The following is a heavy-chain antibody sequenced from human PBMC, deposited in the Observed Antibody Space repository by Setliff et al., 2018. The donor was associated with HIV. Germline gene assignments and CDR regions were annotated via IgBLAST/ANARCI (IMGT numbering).Heavy chain of an antibody. J-gene: IGHJ3*02. V-gene: IGHV4-31*03. CDR3: ASSGRYYDFWSGYYKGTDAFDT. CDR2: IYYSGST. D-gene: IGHD3-3*01. CDR1: GGSISSGGYY. Sequence: SETLSLTCTVSGGSISSGGYYWSWIRQHPGKGLEWIGYIYYSGSTYYNPSLKSRVTISVDTSKNQFSLKLSSVTAADTAVYYCASSGRYYDFWSGYYKGTDAFDTWGQGTMVTVSS.